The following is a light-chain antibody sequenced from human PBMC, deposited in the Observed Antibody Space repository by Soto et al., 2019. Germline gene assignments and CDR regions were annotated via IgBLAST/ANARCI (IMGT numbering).Light chain of an antibody. J-gene: IGLJ1*01. Sequence: QSALTQPPSVSGAPGQRITISCTGSSSNIGAPYDVHWYQHLPGTAPKLLIFGDNNRPSGVPDRFSGYKSGTSASLAITRLQAEDEADYYCQSYDISLHNYVFGTGTKLTVL. CDR3: QSYDISLHNYV. CDR2: GDN. V-gene: IGLV1-40*01. CDR1: SSNIGAPYD.